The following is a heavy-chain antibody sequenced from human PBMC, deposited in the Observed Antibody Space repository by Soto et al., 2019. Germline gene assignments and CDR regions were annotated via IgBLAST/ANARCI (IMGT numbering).Heavy chain of an antibody. CDR2: ISSSSSYI. CDR1: GFTFSSYS. D-gene: IGHD6-19*01. J-gene: IGHJ4*02. CDR3: ARFISSGWYGGGY. V-gene: IGHV3-21*01. Sequence: EVQLVESGGGLVKPGGSLRLSCAASGFTFSSYSMNWVRQAPGKGLEWVSSISSSSSYIYYADSVKGRFTISRDNAKNSLYLKMTSLRAGDPAVYYWARFISSGWYGGGYWGQGTLVTVSS.